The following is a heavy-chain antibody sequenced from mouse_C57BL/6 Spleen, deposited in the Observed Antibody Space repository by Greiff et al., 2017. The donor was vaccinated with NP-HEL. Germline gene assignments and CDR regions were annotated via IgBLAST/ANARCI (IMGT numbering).Heavy chain of an antibody. J-gene: IGHJ3*01. D-gene: IGHD3-3*01. CDR1: GYAFTNYL. CDR3: ASPSLGGFAY. Sequence: VMLVESGAELVRPGTSVKVSCKASGYAFTNYLIEWVKQRPGQGLEWIGVINPGSGGTYYNEKFKGKATLTADKSSSTAYMQLSSLTSEDSAVYFCASPSLGGFAYWGQGTLVTVSA. CDR2: INPGSGGT. V-gene: IGHV1-54*01.